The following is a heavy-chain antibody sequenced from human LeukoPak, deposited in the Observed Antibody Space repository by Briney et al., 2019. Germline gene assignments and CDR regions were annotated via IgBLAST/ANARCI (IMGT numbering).Heavy chain of an antibody. D-gene: IGHD1-14*01. CDR1: GGSISSGSYY. CDR2: IYTSGGT. V-gene: IGHV4-61*02. CDR3: ARDPDGAWFDP. Sequence: PSETLSLTCTVSGGSISSGSYYWSWIRQPAGKGLEWFGRIYTSGGTNYNPSLKSRVTMSVDTSKNQLSLKLSSVTAADTAVYYCARDPDGAWFDPWGQGTLVTVSS. J-gene: IGHJ5*02.